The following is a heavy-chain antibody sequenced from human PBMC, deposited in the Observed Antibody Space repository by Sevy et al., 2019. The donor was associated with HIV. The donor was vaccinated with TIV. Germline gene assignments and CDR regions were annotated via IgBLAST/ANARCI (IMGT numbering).Heavy chain of an antibody. J-gene: IGHJ6*02. V-gene: IGHV3-30*18. CDR3: ANAYSGSYSHSYLYALDV. Sequence: GGSLRLSCTGSGFSFSYYGIHWVRQAPGKGLDWVALISHDGINEYYADSVKGGFTIPRDNSRNTVYLEMNSLRNEDTVIYFCANAYSGSYSHSYLYALDVWGQGTTVTVSS. CDR2: ISHDGINE. D-gene: IGHD1-26*01. CDR1: GFSFSYYG.